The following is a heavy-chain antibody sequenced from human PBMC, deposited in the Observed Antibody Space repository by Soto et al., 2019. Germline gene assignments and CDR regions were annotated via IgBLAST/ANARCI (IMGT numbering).Heavy chain of an antibody. D-gene: IGHD3-22*01. CDR1: GYTFTSYA. CDR2: INAGNGNT. J-gene: IGHJ5*02. CDR3: ARDYYDSSGYSRNWFDP. Sequence: ASVKVSCKASGYTFTSYAMHWVRQAPGQRLEWMGWINAGNGNTKYSQKFQGRVTITRDTSASTAYMELSSLRSEDTAVYYCARDYYDSSGYSRNWFDPWVQGTLVTVSS. V-gene: IGHV1-3*01.